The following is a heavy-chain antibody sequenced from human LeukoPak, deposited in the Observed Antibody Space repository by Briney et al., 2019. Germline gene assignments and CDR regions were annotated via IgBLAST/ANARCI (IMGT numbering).Heavy chain of an antibody. CDR2: INSDGSST. CDR1: GFTFSSYS. CDR3: ARAKYYYDSYPGP. J-gene: IGHJ5*02. D-gene: IGHD3-22*01. Sequence: SGGSLRLSCAASGFTFSSYSMNWVRQAPGKGLVWVSRINSDGSSTSYADSVKGRFTISRDNAKNTLYLQMNSLRAEDTAVYYCARAKYYYDSYPGPWGQGTLVTVSS. V-gene: IGHV3-74*01.